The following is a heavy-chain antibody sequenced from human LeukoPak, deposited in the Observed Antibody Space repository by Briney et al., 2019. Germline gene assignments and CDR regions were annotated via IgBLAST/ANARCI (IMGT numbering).Heavy chain of an antibody. CDR1: GDSISSGYSY. V-gene: IGHV4-30-4*01. J-gene: IGHJ3*01. CDR2: IYSSGNT. Sequence: SETLSLTCTVSGDSISSGYSYWSWIRQPPGKGLEWIGYIYSSGNTYYNPSLKSLITMSVDTSKNQFSLKLTSVTAADTAVYYCARRKRVGLDAFDFWGHGTMVTVSP. CDR3: ARRKRVGLDAFDF.